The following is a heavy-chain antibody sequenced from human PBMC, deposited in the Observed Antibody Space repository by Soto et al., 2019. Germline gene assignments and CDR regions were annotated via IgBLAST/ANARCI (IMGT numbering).Heavy chain of an antibody. CDR3: AKDSLGYCSGGSCYLLDY. J-gene: IGHJ4*02. V-gene: IGHV3-30*18. CDR1: GFTFSSYG. CDR2: ISYDGSNK. Sequence: GGSLRLSCAASGFTFSSYGMHWVRQAPGKGLEWVAVISYDGSNKYYADSVKGRFTISRDNSKNTLYLQMNSLRAEDTAVYYCAKDSLGYCSGGSCYLLDYWGQGTLVTVSS. D-gene: IGHD2-15*01.